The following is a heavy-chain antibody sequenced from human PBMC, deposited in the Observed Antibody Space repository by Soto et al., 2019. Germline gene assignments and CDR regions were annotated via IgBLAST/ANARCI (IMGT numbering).Heavy chain of an antibody. Sequence: EVQLLESGGDLVQPGWSLRLSCAASGFAISNYAMGWVRQAPGKGLEWVSSITTTLTTHYADSVKGRFTISRDNSKNTVYLQLSSLRAEDTALYYCAQGYTSGWSEGYLDYWGQGSLVTVSS. J-gene: IGHJ4*02. D-gene: IGHD6-19*01. CDR2: ITTTLTT. CDR1: GFAISNYA. CDR3: AQGYTSGWSEGYLDY. V-gene: IGHV3-23*01.